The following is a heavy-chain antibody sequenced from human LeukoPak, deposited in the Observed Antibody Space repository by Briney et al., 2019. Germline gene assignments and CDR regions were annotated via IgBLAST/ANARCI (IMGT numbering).Heavy chain of an antibody. V-gene: IGHV1-69*01. J-gene: IGHJ4*02. CDR1: GGTFSSYG. Sequence: SVKVSCKASGGTFSSYGISWVRQAPGQGLEWMGGIIPIFGTANYAQKFQGRVTITADESTSTAYMELSSLRSEGTAVYYCARVKYSSGWYYFDYWGQGTLVTVSS. CDR3: ARVKYSSGWYYFDY. CDR2: IIPIFGTA. D-gene: IGHD6-19*01.